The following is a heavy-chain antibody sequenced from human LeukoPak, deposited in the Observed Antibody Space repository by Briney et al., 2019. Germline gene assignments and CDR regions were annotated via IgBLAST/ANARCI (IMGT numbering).Heavy chain of an antibody. D-gene: IGHD2-2*02. J-gene: IGHJ4*02. CDR1: GITFHRCV. CDR2: FSGSGDNT. Sequence: GRSLRLSCAASGITFHRCVMHWVRQAPGNGLEWVSSFSGSGDNTYYADSVKGRFTISRDNSKNTLYLQMNSLRAEDTAVYYCAKSRSGSTSCYNYWGQGTQVTVSS. V-gene: IGHV3-23*01. CDR3: AKSRSGSTSCYNY.